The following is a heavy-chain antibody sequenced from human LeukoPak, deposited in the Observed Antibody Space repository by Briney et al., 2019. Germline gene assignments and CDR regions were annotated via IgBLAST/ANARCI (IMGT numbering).Heavy chain of an antibody. CDR2: IYYSGST. Sequence: SETLSLTCTVSGGSISSYYWSWIRQPPGKGLEWIGYIYYSGSTNYDPSLKSRVTISVDTSKNQFSLKLSSVTAADTAVYYCARVYLGDAFDIWGQGTMVTVSS. J-gene: IGHJ3*02. CDR3: ARVYLGDAFDI. V-gene: IGHV4-59*01. D-gene: IGHD7-27*01. CDR1: GGSISSYY.